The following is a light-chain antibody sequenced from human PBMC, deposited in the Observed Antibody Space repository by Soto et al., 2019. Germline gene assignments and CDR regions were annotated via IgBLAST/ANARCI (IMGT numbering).Light chain of an antibody. CDR3: CSYAGSYTFV. CDR1: SSDVGVYNY. V-gene: IGLV2-11*01. CDR2: DVS. J-gene: IGLJ1*01. Sequence: QSVLTQPRSVSGSPGQSVTISCTGTSSDVGVYNYVSWYQQYPGKAPKIMIYDVSKRPSGVPDRFSGSKSDNTASLTISGLQAEDEADYYCCSYAGSYTFVFGIGDKVTVL.